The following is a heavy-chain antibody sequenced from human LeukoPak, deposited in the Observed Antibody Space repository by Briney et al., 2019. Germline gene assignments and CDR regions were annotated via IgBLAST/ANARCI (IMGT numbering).Heavy chain of an antibody. CDR2: IYHSGST. CDR3: ARNYGSGSYSKSRPLIPWFDP. Sequence: PSETLSLTCTVSGYSISSGYYWGWIRQPPGKGLEWIGSIYHSGSTYHNPSLKSRVTISVDTSKNQFSLKLSSVTAADTAVYYCARNYGSGSYSKSRPLIPWFDPWGQGTLVTVSS. D-gene: IGHD3-10*01. V-gene: IGHV4-38-2*02. CDR1: GYSISSGYY. J-gene: IGHJ5*02.